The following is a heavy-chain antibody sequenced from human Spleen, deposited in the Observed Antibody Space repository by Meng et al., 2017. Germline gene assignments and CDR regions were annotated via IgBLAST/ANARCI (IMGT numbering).Heavy chain of an antibody. CDR3: ARDLSRDGYNYDY. CDR2: INPNSGGT. D-gene: IGHD5-24*01. CDR1: GYTFPGYY. J-gene: IGHJ4*02. V-gene: IGHV1-2*06. Sequence: ASVKVSCKASGYTFPGYYMHWVRRAPGQGLEWRGRINPNSGGTNYAQKSQGRVTMTRDTSISTAYMELSRLRSDDKAVYYCARDLSRDGYNYDYWGQGTLVTVSS.